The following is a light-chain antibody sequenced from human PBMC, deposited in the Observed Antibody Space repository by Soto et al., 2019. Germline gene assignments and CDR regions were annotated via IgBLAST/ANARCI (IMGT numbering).Light chain of an antibody. V-gene: IGKV4-1*01. CDR2: WAS. CDR1: QSVLYSSNNKNY. Sequence: DIVMTQSPDSLAVSLGERATINCKSSQSVLYSSNNKNYLAWYQQKPGQPPKLLIYWASTRESGVPDRFSGSGSETDFTLTISSLQAGDVAVYYCQQYYSTPRTFGQGTKVDIK. J-gene: IGKJ1*01. CDR3: QQYYSTPRT.